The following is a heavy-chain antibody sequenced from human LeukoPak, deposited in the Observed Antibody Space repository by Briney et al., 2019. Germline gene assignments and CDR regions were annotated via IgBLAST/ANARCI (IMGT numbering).Heavy chain of an antibody. Sequence: PSETLSLTCTVSGGSINSYYWSWIRQPPGKGLEWIGYIYYSGSTNYNPSLKSRVTISVDTSKNQFSLKLSSVTAADTAVYYCARVRGAVAGRGYFDYWGQGTLVTVSS. CDR2: IYYSGST. J-gene: IGHJ4*02. CDR1: GGSINSYY. CDR3: ARVRGAVAGRGYFDY. D-gene: IGHD6-19*01. V-gene: IGHV4-59*01.